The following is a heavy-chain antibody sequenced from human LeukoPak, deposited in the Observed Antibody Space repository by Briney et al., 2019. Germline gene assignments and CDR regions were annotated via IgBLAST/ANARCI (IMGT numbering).Heavy chain of an antibody. CDR2: ISSSSSTI. V-gene: IGHV3-48*01. CDR3: ARDQSPDYSSSWYIPSGY. Sequence: PGGSLRLSCAASGFTFSSYTMSWVRQAPGKGLEWVSYISSSSSTIYYADSVKGRFTISRDNAKNSLYLQMNSLRAEDTAVYYCARDQSPDYSSSWYIPSGYWGQGTLVTVSS. CDR1: GFTFSSYT. D-gene: IGHD6-13*01. J-gene: IGHJ4*02.